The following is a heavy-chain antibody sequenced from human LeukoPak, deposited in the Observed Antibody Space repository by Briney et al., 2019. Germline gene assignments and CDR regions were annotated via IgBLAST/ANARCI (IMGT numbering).Heavy chain of an antibody. CDR1: GGSISSNNNY. Sequence: SETLSLTCTVSGGSISSNNNYWGWIRQPPGKGLECIGSVYYSGSTYYNPSLKSRVTISLDTSKNHFSLKLSSVTAADTAVYYCARVMPPEHRITMIVGPPDAFDIWGQGTMVTVSS. J-gene: IGHJ3*02. V-gene: IGHV4-39*07. D-gene: IGHD3-22*01. CDR3: ARVMPPEHRITMIVGPPDAFDI. CDR2: VYYSGST.